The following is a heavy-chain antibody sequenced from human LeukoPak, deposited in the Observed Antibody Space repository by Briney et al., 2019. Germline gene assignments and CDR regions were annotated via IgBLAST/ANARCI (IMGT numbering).Heavy chain of an antibody. CDR1: GFTFTTYA. Sequence: PGGSLRLSCAASGFTFTTYAMSWVRQAPGKGLEWVSGISASGGSTYSADSVKGRVTISRDNSKNTVFVQMNSLRAEDTAVYYCARAAMVRGVDYFDYWGQGTLVTVSS. CDR2: ISASGGST. D-gene: IGHD3-10*01. V-gene: IGHV3-23*01. J-gene: IGHJ4*02. CDR3: ARAAMVRGVDYFDY.